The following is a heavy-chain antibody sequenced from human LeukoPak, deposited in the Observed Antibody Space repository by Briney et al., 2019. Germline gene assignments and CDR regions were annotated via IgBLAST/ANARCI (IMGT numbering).Heavy chain of an antibody. V-gene: IGHV1-2*02. J-gene: IGHJ3*02. Sequence: GASVKVSCKASGYTFTGYYMHWVRQAPGQGLEWMGWINPNSGGTNYAQKFQGRVTMTRDTSISTAYMELSRLRSDDTAVYYCAGQYCSSTSCYFGAFDIWGQGTVVTVSS. CDR2: INPNSGGT. CDR3: AGQYCSSTSCYFGAFDI. CDR1: GYTFTGYY. D-gene: IGHD2-2*01.